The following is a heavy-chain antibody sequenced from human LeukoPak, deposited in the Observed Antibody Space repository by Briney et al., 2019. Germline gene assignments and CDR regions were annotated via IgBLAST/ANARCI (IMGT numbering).Heavy chain of an antibody. J-gene: IGHJ6*03. CDR3: AKGLGYSSAYYYYMDV. D-gene: IGHD6-19*01. V-gene: IGHV3-23*01. Sequence: GGSLRLSCAASGFTFSSYAMSWVRQAPGKGLEWVSAISGSGGSTYYADSVKGRFTISRDNSKNTLYLQMNSLRAEDTAVYYCAKGLGYSSAYYYYMDVWGKGTTVTVSS. CDR2: ISGSGGST. CDR1: GFTFSSYA.